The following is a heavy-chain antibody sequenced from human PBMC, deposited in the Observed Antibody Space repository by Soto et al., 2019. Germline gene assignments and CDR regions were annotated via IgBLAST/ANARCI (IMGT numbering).Heavy chain of an antibody. CDR3: ARMLESSGWTADFDY. V-gene: IGHV2-26*01. Sequence: PTLVNPTETLTLTCTVSGFSLSNARMGVSWIRQPPGKALEWLAHIFSNDEKSYSTSLKSRLTISKDTSKSQVVLTMTNMDPVDTATYYCARMLESSGWTADFDYWGQGTLVTVSS. CDR2: IFSNDEK. D-gene: IGHD6-19*01. J-gene: IGHJ4*02. CDR1: GFSLSNARMG.